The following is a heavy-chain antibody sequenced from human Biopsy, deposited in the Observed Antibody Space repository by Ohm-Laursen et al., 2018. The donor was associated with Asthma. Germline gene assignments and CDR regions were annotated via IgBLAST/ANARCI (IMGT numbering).Heavy chain of an antibody. J-gene: IGHJ4*02. V-gene: IGHV3-48*02. D-gene: IGHD5-18*01. Sequence: GQTLSLTCAASGFTFSSYSMNWVRQAPGKGLEWVSYISSSSSTIYYADSVKGRFTISRDNAKNPLYLQMNSLRDEDTAVYYCARFKCGYSYGYAGVFDYWGQGTLVTVSS. CDR1: GFTFSSYS. CDR2: ISSSSSTI. CDR3: ARFKCGYSYGYAGVFDY.